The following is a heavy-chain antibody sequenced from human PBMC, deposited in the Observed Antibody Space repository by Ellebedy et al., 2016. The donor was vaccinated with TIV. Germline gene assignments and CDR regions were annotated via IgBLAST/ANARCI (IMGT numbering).Heavy chain of an antibody. J-gene: IGHJ4*02. Sequence: GGSLRLSCAASGFTFSSYAMHWVRQAPGKGLEWVAVISYDGSNKYYADSVKGRFTISRDNAKNSLYLQMNSLRAEDTAVYYCARGDYGDNFDYWGQGTLVTVSS. CDR1: GFTFSSYA. CDR3: ARGDYGDNFDY. CDR2: ISYDGSNK. D-gene: IGHD4-17*01. V-gene: IGHV3-30*04.